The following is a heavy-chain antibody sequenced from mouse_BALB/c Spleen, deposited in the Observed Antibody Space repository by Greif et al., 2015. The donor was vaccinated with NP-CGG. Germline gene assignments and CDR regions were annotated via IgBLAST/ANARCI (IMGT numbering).Heavy chain of an antibody. D-gene: IGHD2-3*01. V-gene: IGHV5-6*01. CDR3: SRQMECDY. Sequence: EVQLVESGGDLVKPGGSLKLSCAASGFTFSSYGMSWVRQTPDKRLEWVATISSGGSYTYYPDSVKGRFTISRDNAKNTLYMQMSSLKSEDTSMYYCSRQMECDYCGQGTTLTVSS. CDR1: GFTFSSYG. J-gene: IGHJ2*01. CDR2: ISSGGSYT.